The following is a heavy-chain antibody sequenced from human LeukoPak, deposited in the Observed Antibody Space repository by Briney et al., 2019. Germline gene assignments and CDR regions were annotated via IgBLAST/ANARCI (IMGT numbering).Heavy chain of an antibody. V-gene: IGHV3-30*03. CDR2: ISYDESKK. D-gene: IGHD3-16*01. Sequence: PGGSLRLSCAASGFTFRNYEMHWVRQAPGKGLEWVALISYDESKKYYADSVKGRFTISRDNSKNTLYLQMNSLRAEDTAVYYCARGGEFEAFDIWGQGTMVTVSS. CDR3: ARGGEFEAFDI. J-gene: IGHJ3*02. CDR1: GFTFRNYE.